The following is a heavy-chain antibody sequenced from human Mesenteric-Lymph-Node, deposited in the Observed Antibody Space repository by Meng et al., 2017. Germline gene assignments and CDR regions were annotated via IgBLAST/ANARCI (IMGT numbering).Heavy chain of an antibody. Sequence: SETLSLTCAVSGYSISSGYYWGWIRQPPGKGLEWIGSIYHSGSTYYNPSLKSRVTISVDTSKNQFSLKVSSVTAADTAVYYCARDREEYDTWFDPWGQGTLVTVSS. V-gene: IGHV4-38-2*02. CDR1: GYSISSGYY. D-gene: IGHD3-9*01. CDR3: ARDREEYDTWFDP. J-gene: IGHJ5*02. CDR2: IYHSGST.